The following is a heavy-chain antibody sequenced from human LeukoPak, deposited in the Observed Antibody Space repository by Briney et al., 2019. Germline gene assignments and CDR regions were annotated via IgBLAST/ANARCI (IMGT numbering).Heavy chain of an antibody. V-gene: IGHV1-18*01. Sequence: ASVKVSCKASGYTFTSYGISWVRQAPGQGLEGMGWISAYNGNTNYAQKLQGRVTMTTDTSTSTAYMELRSLRSDDTAVYYCARAPRYCSGGSCYLGYWGQGTLVTVSS. CDR3: ARAPRYCSGGSCYLGY. CDR2: ISAYNGNT. CDR1: GYTFTSYG. D-gene: IGHD2-15*01. J-gene: IGHJ4*02.